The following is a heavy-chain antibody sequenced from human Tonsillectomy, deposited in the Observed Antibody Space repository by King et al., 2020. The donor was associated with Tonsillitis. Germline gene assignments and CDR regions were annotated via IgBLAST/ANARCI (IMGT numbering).Heavy chain of an antibody. V-gene: IGHV3-30*04. J-gene: IGHJ3*02. D-gene: IGHD3-22*01. CDR3: AREGWDYYDSSGYPNAFEI. CDR2: ISYDGSNK. CDR1: GFTFSSYA. Sequence: VQLVESGGGVVQPGRSLRLSCAASGFTFSSYAMHWVRQAPGKGLEWVAVISYDGSNKYYADSVKGRFTISRDNSKNTLYLQMNSLRTEDTAVYYCAREGWDYYDSSGYPNAFEIWGQGTMVTVSS.